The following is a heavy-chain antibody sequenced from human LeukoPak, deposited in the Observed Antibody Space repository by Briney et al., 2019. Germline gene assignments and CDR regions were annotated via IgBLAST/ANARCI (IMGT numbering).Heavy chain of an antibody. J-gene: IGHJ6*03. D-gene: IGHD2-15*01. CDR1: GGTFSSYA. Sequence: SVKVSCKASGGTFSSYAISWVRQAPGQGLEWMGGIIPIFGTANYAQKFQGRVTITADKSTSTAYMELGSLRSEDTAVYYCVGCSGGSCYDYYYYYMDVWGKGTTVTVSS. CDR2: IIPIFGTA. CDR3: VGCSGGSCYDYYYYYMDV. V-gene: IGHV1-69*06.